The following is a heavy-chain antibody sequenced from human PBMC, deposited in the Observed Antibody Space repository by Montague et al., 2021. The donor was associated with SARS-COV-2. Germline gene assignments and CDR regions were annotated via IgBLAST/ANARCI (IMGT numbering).Heavy chain of an antibody. CDR1: GFTFSSYG. D-gene: IGHD3-9*01. CDR2: ISDSGGST. J-gene: IGHJ4*02. Sequence: SLRLSCAASGFTFSSYGMTWVRQAPGKGLEWVSTISDSGGSTYYADSVKGRFTISRDNSKNTLYLQMNSLRAEDTAVYYCANRGVRYFDAQGVWYYFDYWGQGTLGTVSS. V-gene: IGHV3-23*01. CDR3: ANRGVRYFDAQGVWYYFDY.